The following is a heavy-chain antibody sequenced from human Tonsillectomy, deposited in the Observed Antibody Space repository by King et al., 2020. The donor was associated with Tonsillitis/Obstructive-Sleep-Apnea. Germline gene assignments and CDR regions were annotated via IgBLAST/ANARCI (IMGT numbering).Heavy chain of an antibody. D-gene: IGHD4-23*01. CDR2: IYYGGNT. V-gene: IGHV4-39*02. CDR3: ARLYGGIHPPDY. Sequence: LQLQESGPGLVKPSETLSLTCSVSGGSIRSSTYYWGWIRQPPGKGLEWFGSIYYGGNTYYNPSLKSRVTISVDTSKNHFSLKLSSVTAADTAVYYCARLYGGIHPPDYCGQGTLVTVSS. J-gene: IGHJ4*02. CDR1: GGSIRSSTYY.